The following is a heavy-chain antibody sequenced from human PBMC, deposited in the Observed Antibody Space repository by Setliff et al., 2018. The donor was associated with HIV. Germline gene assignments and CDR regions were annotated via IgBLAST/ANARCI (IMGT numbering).Heavy chain of an antibody. D-gene: IGHD3-10*01. CDR1: GFTFSTYA. Sequence: GSLRLSCAASGFTFSTYAMTWVRQAPGKGLEWVSSISSSGGTTYFADSVKGRFTISRDNSKNTLYLQMNSLRAEDTAVYYCARDDSDYSGSGARFDYWGQGTLVTVSS. V-gene: IGHV3-23*01. J-gene: IGHJ4*02. CDR2: ISSSGGTT. CDR3: ARDDSDYSGSGARFDY.